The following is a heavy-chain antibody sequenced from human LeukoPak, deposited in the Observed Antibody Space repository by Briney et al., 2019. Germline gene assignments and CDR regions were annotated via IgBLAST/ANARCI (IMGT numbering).Heavy chain of an antibody. D-gene: IGHD6-25*01. CDR1: GYTFTDYY. CDR2: ISPNSGGT. V-gene: IGHV1-2*02. CDR3: ARRGGAAALDMNWFDP. J-gene: IGHJ5*02. Sequence: ASVKVSCKASGYTFTDYYMHWVRQAPGQGLEWLGWISPNSGGTNYAQKFQGRVTMTSDTPISTVYMELTRLTYDDTAVYYCARRGGAAALDMNWFDPWGQGTLVTVSS.